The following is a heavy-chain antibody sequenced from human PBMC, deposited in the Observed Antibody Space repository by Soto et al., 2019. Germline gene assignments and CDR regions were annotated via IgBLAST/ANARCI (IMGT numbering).Heavy chain of an antibody. CDR1: GGSISTYY. V-gene: IGHV4-4*07. D-gene: IGHD5-18*01. J-gene: IGHJ5*02. CDR3: ARDLIHPAYNWFDP. CDR2: IYTSGSA. Sequence: PSETLSLTCTVSGGSISTYYWSWIRQPAGKGLEWIGRIYTSGSANYNPSLKSRVTMSVDTSKNQFSLKLSSVTAADTAVYYCARDLIHPAYNWFDPWGQGTLVTVSS.